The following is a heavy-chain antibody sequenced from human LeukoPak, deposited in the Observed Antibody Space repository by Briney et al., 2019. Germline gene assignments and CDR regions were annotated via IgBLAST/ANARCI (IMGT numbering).Heavy chain of an antibody. CDR1: GGSISSYY. CDR3: ATERFLEWLSLDYNWFDP. V-gene: IGHV4-4*07. J-gene: IGHJ5*02. Sequence: SETLSLTCTVSGGSISSYYWSWIRQPAGKGLEWIGRIYTSGRTNYNPSLKSRVTMSLDTSKNQISLKLSSVTAADTAVHYCATERFLEWLSLDYNWFDPWGQGTLVTVSS. CDR2: IYTSGRT. D-gene: IGHD3-3*01.